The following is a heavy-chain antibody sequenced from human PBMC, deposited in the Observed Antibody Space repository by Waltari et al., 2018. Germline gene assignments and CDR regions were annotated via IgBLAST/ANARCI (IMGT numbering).Heavy chain of an antibody. CDR2: IRYDGSNK. CDR3: ARDRGWPNYLDY. J-gene: IGHJ4*02. D-gene: IGHD6-19*01. CDR1: GFLFGSFG. V-gene: IGHV3-30*02. Sequence: QVRLVESGGGVVQPGGSLILSCATSGFLFGSFGMHWVRQAPGKGLEWVTYIRYDGSNKYYADSVKGRFTISRDSSKNTLYLQMNSLRAEDTAVYYCARDRGWPNYLDYWGQGSLVTVSS.